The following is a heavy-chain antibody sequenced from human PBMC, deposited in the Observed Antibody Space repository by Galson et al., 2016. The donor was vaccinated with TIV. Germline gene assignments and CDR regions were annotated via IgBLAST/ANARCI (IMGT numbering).Heavy chain of an antibody. CDR1: GAIFNSYA. Sequence: SVKVSCKASGAIFNSYAISWVRQAPGQGLEWMGGIIAIFRIANYAQKFQGRVTITADESTSTAYMELTSLRSEDTAVYYCARGKERVINYYYYMDVWGKGTTITVSS. V-gene: IGHV1-69*13. D-gene: IGHD3-3*01. J-gene: IGHJ6*03. CDR3: ARGKERVINYYYYMDV. CDR2: IIAIFRIA.